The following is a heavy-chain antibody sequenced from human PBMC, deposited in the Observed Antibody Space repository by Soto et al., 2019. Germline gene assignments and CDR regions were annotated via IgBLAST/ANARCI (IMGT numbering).Heavy chain of an antibody. J-gene: IGHJ6*02. V-gene: IGHV1-3*01. CDR1: GYTFTSYA. CDR2: INAGNGNT. CDR3: AREGSYLRPDNSSGWYGGYYYYYYGMDV. D-gene: IGHD6-19*01. Sequence: ASVKVSCKASGYTFTSYAMHWVRQAPGQRLEWMGWINAGNGNTKYSQKFQGRVTITRDTSASTAYMELSSLRSEDTAVYYCAREGSYLRPDNSSGWYGGYYYYYYGMDVWGQGTTVTVSS.